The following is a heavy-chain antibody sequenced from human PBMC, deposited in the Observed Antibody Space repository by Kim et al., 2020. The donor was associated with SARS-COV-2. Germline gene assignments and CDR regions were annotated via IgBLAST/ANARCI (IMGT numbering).Heavy chain of an antibody. CDR1: GFTFSSCS. J-gene: IGHJ4*02. Sequence: GGSLRLSCAASGFTFSSCSMNWVRQAPGKGLEWVSSISSSSSYIYYADSVKGRFTISRDNAKNSLYLQMNSLRAEDTAVYYCASSTNIAVAGNWGQGTLVTVSS. V-gene: IGHV3-21*01. CDR3: ASSTNIAVAGN. D-gene: IGHD6-19*01. CDR2: ISSSSSYI.